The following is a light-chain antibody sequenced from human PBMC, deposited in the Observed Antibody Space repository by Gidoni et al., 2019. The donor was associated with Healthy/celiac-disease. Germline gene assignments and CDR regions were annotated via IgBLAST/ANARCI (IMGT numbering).Light chain of an antibody. CDR2: QDS. CDR1: KLGDKY. J-gene: IGLJ3*02. Sequence: SYELTPPPSVSVSPGQTASITCSGDKLGDKYACWYQQKPGQSPVLVIYQDSKRPSGIPERFSGSNSGNTATLTISGTQAMDEADYYCQAWDSSTGVFGGGTKLTGL. V-gene: IGLV3-1*01. CDR3: QAWDSSTGV.